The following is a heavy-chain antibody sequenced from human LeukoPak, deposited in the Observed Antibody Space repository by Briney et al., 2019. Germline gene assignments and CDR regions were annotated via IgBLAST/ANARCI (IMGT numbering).Heavy chain of an antibody. CDR3: ATGGRDGYNYG. CDR1: GGSFSGYY. J-gene: IGHJ4*02. CDR2: INHSGST. V-gene: IGHV4-34*01. D-gene: IGHD5-24*01. Sequence: SETLSLTCAVYGGSFSGYYWSWIRQPPGKGLEWIGEINHSGSTNYNPSLKSRVTISVDTSKNQFSLKLSSVTAADTAVYYCATGGRDGYNYGWGQGTLVTVSS.